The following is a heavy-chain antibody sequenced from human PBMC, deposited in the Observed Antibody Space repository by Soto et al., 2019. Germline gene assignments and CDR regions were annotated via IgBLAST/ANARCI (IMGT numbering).Heavy chain of an antibody. CDR3: AKYYYDSSGYYYFDY. Sequence: ASVKVSCKASGYTFTSYGISWVRQAPGQGLEWMGWISAYNGNTNYAQKLQGRVTMTTDTSTSTAYMELRSLRSDDTAVYYCAKYYYDSSGYYYFDYWGQGTLVTVSS. CDR1: GYTFTSYG. CDR2: ISAYNGNT. J-gene: IGHJ4*02. V-gene: IGHV1-18*01. D-gene: IGHD3-22*01.